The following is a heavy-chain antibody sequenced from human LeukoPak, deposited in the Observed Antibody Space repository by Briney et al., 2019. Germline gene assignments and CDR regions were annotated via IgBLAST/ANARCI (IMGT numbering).Heavy chain of an antibody. D-gene: IGHD1-7*01. CDR1: GYTFTSYD. J-gene: IGHJ4*02. CDR2: LNPNSGNT. CDR3: ARSSELRRIDY. V-gene: IGHV1-8*01. Sequence: ASVKVSCKASGYTFTSYDINWVRQATGQGLEWMGWLNPNSGNTGYAQEFKGKVTITRNTSISTAYMELSHLRVEDTAVYFCARSSELRRIDYWGQGTLVTVSS.